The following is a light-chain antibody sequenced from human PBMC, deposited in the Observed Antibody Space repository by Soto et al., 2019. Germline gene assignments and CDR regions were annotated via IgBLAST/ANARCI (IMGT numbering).Light chain of an antibody. CDR1: ESVFGY. CDR2: GAS. CDR3: QQYGSSPIT. V-gene: IGKV3-20*01. Sequence: EVVLTQSPATLSLSPGERATLSCRASESVFGYLAWYQHKPGQTPRLLIYGASSRATGIPDRFSGSGSGTDFTLTISRLEPEDFAVYYCQQYGSSPITFGQGTRLEIK. J-gene: IGKJ5*01.